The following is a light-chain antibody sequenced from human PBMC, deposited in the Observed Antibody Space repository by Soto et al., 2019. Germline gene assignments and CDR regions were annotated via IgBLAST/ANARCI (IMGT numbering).Light chain of an antibody. CDR1: QSISSW. CDR3: QHYNTYPVT. Sequence: DIQMTQSPSTLSASVGDRVTITCRASQSISSWLAWYQQRPGKAPKLLIYKASSSESGVPSRFSGSGSGTEFTLTISSLQPDDFATYYCQHYNTYPVTFGQGTKLEIK. J-gene: IGKJ2*01. V-gene: IGKV1-5*03. CDR2: KAS.